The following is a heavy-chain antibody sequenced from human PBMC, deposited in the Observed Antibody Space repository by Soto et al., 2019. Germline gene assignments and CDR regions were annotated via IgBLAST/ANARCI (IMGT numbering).Heavy chain of an antibody. CDR1: GFTFNSKW. CDR3: ARGGAMGVDY. J-gene: IGHJ4*02. Sequence: PGESLKISCTASGFTFNSKWMHWVRQAPGKGLVWLSRIDGAAATTNYADSVKGRFTISRDNAKNIVFLHVNGLTDEDTAVYYCARGGAMGVDYWGQGTLVTVSS. V-gene: IGHV3-74*01. CDR2: IDGAAATT. D-gene: IGHD1-26*01.